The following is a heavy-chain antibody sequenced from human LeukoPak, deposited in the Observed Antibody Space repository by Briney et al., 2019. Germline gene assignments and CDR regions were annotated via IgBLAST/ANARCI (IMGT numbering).Heavy chain of an antibody. D-gene: IGHD4-17*01. J-gene: IGHJ3*02. CDR2: IYYSENT. Sequence: SETLSLTCSVSGGSISISRSYWGWIRQPPGKGLEWIGSIYYSENTYYNASLKSRVTISVDTSKNQFSLKLTSVTAADTAVYYCARDSDFGDFLSAFDIWGQGTMVTVSS. CDR1: GGSISISRSY. CDR3: ARDSDFGDFLSAFDI. V-gene: IGHV4-39*02.